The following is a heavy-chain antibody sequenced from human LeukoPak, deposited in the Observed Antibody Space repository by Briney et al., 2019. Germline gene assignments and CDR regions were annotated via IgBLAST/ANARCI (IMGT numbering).Heavy chain of an antibody. CDR2: INEDGGGR. CDR1: GFTFTSYW. J-gene: IGHJ6*04. D-gene: IGHD2-2*01. CDR3: ATRYCSIAACRASSYKCMDV. Sequence: GGSLRLSCAASGFTFTSYWMTWVRQAPGKGLEWVANINEDGGGRYYVDSVKGRFTISRDNAKNSVHLQMNSLRAEDTAVYYCATRYCSIAACRASSYKCMDVWGKGTTVTVSS. V-gene: IGHV3-7*01.